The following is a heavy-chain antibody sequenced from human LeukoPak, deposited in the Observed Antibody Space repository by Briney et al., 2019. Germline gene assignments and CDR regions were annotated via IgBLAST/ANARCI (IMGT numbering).Heavy chain of an antibody. CDR3: AKVPSRVLGVTAPLRY. J-gene: IGHJ4*02. Sequence: GGSLTLSCAASGFTFSSYAMNWVRQAPGKGLEWVSLMSTSADRIYYADSVKGRFTISRDNSKNTLYLQMNSLRAEDAAVYYCAKVPSRVLGVTAPLRYWGQGTLVTVSS. V-gene: IGHV3-23*01. D-gene: IGHD3-10*01. CDR1: GFTFSSYA. CDR2: MSTSADRI.